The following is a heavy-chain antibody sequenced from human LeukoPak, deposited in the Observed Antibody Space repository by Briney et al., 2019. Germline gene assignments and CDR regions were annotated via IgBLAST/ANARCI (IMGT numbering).Heavy chain of an antibody. V-gene: IGHV3-23*01. D-gene: IGHD1-26*01. J-gene: IGHJ6*03. CDR3: AKGQGGSYLNYYYYYMDV. CDR2: ISGSGGST. CDR1: GFTFSSYA. Sequence: GGSLRLSRAASGFTFSSYAMSWVRQAPGKGLERVSAISGSGGSTYYADSVKGRFTISRDNSKNTLYLQMNSLRAEDTAVYYCAKGQGGSYLNYYYYYMDVWGKGTTVTVSS.